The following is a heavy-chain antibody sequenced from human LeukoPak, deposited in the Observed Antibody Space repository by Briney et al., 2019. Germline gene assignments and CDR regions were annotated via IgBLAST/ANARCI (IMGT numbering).Heavy chain of an antibody. J-gene: IGHJ4*02. CDR2: TSGSGGST. CDR3: AKVGAASPNFDY. V-gene: IGHV3-23*01. D-gene: IGHD1-26*01. Sequence: GGSLRLSCAASGFTFSSYAMSWVRQAPGKGLEWVSATSGSGGSTYYADSVKGRFTISRDNSKNTLYLQMNSLRAEDTAVYYCAKVGAASPNFDYWGQGTLVTVSS. CDR1: GFTFSSYA.